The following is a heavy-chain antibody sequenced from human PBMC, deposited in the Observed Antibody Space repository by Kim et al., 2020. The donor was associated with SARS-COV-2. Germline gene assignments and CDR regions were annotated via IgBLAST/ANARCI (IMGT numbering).Heavy chain of an antibody. CDR1: GFTFTAYA. CDR3: AKGHGSS. V-gene: IGHV3-23*01. Sequence: GGSLRLSCAASGFTFTAYAMGWVRQAPGKGLQWVSLVGSSGNTYYADSVKGRFTISRGNSENTLSLQMNSLRVEDAAIYYFAKGHGSSWGQGTRVTVSS. CDR2: LVGSSGNT. J-gene: IGHJ4*02. D-gene: IGHD6-6*01.